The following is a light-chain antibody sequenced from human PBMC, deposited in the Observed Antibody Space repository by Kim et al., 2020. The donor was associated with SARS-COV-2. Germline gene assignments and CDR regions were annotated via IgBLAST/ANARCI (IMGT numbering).Light chain of an antibody. J-gene: IGKJ2*01. Sequence: EPASISCRSSQSLLHSNGYNYLDWYLQKPGQSPQLLIYLGSNRASGVPDRFSGSGSGTDFTLKISRVEAEDVGVYYCMQALQLGYTFGQGTKLEI. CDR2: LGS. V-gene: IGKV2-28*01. CDR3: MQALQLGYT. CDR1: QSLLHSNGYNY.